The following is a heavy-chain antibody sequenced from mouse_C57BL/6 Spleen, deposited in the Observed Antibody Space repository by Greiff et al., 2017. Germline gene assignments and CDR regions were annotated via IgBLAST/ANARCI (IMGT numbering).Heavy chain of an antibody. D-gene: IGHD2-2*01. J-gene: IGHJ2*01. CDR3: VSMVKGDYFDY. CDR1: GYAFTNYL. CDR2: INPGSGGT. Sequence: VKLQESGAELVRPGTSVKVSCKASGYAFTNYLIEWVKQRPGQGLEWIGVINPGSGGTNYNEKFKGKATLTADKSSSTAYMQLSSLTSEDSAVYFCVSMVKGDYFDYWGQGTTLTVSS. V-gene: IGHV1-54*01.